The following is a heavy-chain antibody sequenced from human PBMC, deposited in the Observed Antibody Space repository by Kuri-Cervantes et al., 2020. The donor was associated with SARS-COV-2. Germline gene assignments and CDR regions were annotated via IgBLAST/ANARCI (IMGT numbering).Heavy chain of an antibody. J-gene: IGHJ5*02. V-gene: IGHV3-23*01. Sequence: GESLKISCAASGFTFSSYAMSWVRQGPGTGLEWDSAISGSGGSTYYADSVKSRFTISRDNSKKTLYLQMNTPRAEDTAVYYCAKELCRPNWFDPWGQGTLVTVSS. CDR3: AKELCRPNWFDP. CDR1: GFTFSSYA. CDR2: ISGSGGST.